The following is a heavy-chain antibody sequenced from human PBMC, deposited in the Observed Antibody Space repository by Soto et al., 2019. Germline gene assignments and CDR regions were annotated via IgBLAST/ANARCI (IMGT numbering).Heavy chain of an antibody. CDR3: AKDRKGSYCSGGTCYSFDY. D-gene: IGHD2-15*01. J-gene: IGHJ4*02. V-gene: IGHV3-23*01. CDR1: GFTLGTYV. CDR2: IMGSGGST. Sequence: EVQLLESGGGLVQPGGSLRLSCAASGFTLGTYVMTWVRQAPGKGLEWVSAIMGSGGSTNYADPVKGRFTISRDNTKNTLYLQMNNLRVEDTAVYYCAKDRKGSYCSGGTCYSFDYWGQGTLVTVPS.